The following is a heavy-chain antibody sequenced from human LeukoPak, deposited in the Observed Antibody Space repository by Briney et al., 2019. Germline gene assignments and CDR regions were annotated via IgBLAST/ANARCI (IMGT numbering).Heavy chain of an antibody. J-gene: IGHJ4*02. CDR1: GGTFSSYA. Sequence: SVKVSCKASGGTFSSYAISWVRQAPGQGLEWMGGIIPIFGTANYAQKFQGRVTITADESTSTAYMELSSLRSDDTAVYYCARDLAPWVYRKYYFDYWGQGTLVTVSS. D-gene: IGHD1-26*01. CDR3: ARDLAPWVYRKYYFDY. CDR2: IIPIFGTA. V-gene: IGHV1-69*13.